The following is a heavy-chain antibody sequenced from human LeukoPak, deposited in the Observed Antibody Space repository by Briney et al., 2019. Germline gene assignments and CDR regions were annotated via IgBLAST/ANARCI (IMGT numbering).Heavy chain of an antibody. CDR1: GGSISDYY. V-gene: IGHV4-59*01. CDR3: ARGDFCSKSNCYLRPMDV. CDR2: IYYSGST. J-gene: IGHJ6*03. D-gene: IGHD3-3*01. Sequence: SETLSLTCTVSGGSISDYYWNWIRQPPGKGLEWIGYIYYSGSTTYNPSLNSRVTKSVDTAKNQFSLRVRSVTAAETAVYHCARGDFCSKSNCYLRPMDVWGKGTTVTVS.